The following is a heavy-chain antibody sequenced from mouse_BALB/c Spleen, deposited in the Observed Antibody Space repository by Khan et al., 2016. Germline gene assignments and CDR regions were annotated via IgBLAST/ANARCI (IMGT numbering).Heavy chain of an antibody. Sequence: VQLKQSGAELVRSGASVKLSCTASGFNIKDYYMHWVKQRPEQGLEWIGWIDPENGDTEYAPKFQGKATMTADTSSNTAYLQLSSLTSEDTAVYYCNGYGSSYGFSYWGQGTLVTVSA. D-gene: IGHD1-1*01. CDR2: IDPENGDT. J-gene: IGHJ3*01. CDR3: NGYGSSYGFSY. V-gene: IGHV14-4*02. CDR1: GFNIKDYY.